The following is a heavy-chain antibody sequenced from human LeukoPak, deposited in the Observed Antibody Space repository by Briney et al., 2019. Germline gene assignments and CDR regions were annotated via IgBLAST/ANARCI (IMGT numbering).Heavy chain of an antibody. D-gene: IGHD5-18*01. CDR3: TTWGYIVHSYGYY. CDR2: IKRKTDGETT. V-gene: IGHV3-15*01. J-gene: IGHJ4*02. Sequence: GGSLRLSCAASGFTFSNAWMSWFRQAPGKGLEWVGRIKRKTDGETTDYAAPVKGRFTISRDDSKNTLYLQMNSLKTEDTAVYYCTTWGYIVHSYGYYWGQGTLVTVSS. CDR1: GFTFSNAW.